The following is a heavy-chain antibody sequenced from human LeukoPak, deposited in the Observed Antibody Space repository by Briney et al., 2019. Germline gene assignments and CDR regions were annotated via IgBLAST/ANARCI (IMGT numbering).Heavy chain of an antibody. CDR1: GFTFGDYG. CDR2: IRKKAHDWTP. J-gene: IGHJ4*02. V-gene: IGHV3-49*04. D-gene: IGHD5-12*01. CDR3: TRAGGYDNYLDY. Sequence: GGSLRLSCTTSGFTFGDYGFNWVRQAPGKGLEWVGFIRKKAHDWTPQYAPSVQGRFTISRDDSKGIAYLEMNCLKTEDTAVYYCTRAGGYDNYLDYWGQGTPVTVSS.